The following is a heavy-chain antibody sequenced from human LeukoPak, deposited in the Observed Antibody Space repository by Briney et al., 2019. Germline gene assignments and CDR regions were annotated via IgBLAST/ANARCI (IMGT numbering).Heavy chain of an antibody. CDR1: GFTFSSYW. Sequence: GGSLRLSCAASGFTFSSYWMSWLRQAPGKGLEWVANIKQDGSEKYYVDSVKGRSTISRDNAKNSLYLQMNSLRAEDTAVYYCAREISSSWSDYFDYWGQGTLVTVSS. CDR3: AREISSSWSDYFDY. V-gene: IGHV3-7*01. CDR2: IKQDGSEK. J-gene: IGHJ4*02. D-gene: IGHD6-13*01.